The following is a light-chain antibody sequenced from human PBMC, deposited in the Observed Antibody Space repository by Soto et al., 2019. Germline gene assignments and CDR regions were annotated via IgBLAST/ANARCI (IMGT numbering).Light chain of an antibody. CDR3: QKYNGAPQT. J-gene: IGKJ1*01. V-gene: IGKV1-27*01. Sequence: DIQMTQSPSSLSASVGDRVTITCRASQGISNYLAWYQQKPGKVPKLLIYAASTLQSGVPSRFSGSGSGTDFILTISSLQPEDVATYYYQKYNGAPQTSGQGTKVEIK. CDR1: QGISNY. CDR2: AAS.